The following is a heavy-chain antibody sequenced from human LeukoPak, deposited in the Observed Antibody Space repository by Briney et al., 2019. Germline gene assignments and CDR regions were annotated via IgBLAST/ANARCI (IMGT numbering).Heavy chain of an antibody. J-gene: IGHJ4*02. V-gene: IGHV3-23*01. CDR1: GFSFSSYA. D-gene: IGHD2-15*01. CDR3: AKDGREYCSGGSCYGASAQ. Sequence: PGGSLRLSCAASGFSFSSYAMSWVRQAPGKGLEWVSAISDSGGSTNYADSLKGRITISRDNSKNTLYLQMNNLRAEDTAVYYCAKDGREYCSGGSCYGASAQWGQGTLVTVSS. CDR2: ISDSGGST.